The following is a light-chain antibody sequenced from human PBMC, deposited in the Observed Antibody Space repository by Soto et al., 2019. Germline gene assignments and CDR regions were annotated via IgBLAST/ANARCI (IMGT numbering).Light chain of an antibody. V-gene: IGLV2-11*01. CDR2: DVN. CDR3: CSYAGTHTVV. CDR1: SSEVGDYNY. J-gene: IGLJ2*01. Sequence: QSALTQPRSVSGSPGQSVTISCTGTSSEVGDYNYVSWYQQHPGKAPKTMIYDVNKRPSGVPDRFSGSKSGKTASLTISGLQAEDEADYYCCSYAGTHTVVFGGGTKLTV.